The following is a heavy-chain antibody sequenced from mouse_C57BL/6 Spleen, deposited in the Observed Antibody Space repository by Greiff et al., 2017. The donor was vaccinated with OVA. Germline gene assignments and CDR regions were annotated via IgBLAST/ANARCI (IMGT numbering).Heavy chain of an antibody. J-gene: IGHJ4*01. CDR1: GYTFTSYW. Sequence: VQLQQSGTVLARPGASVKMSCKTSGYTFTSYWMHWVKQRPGQGLEWIGATYPGNSDTSYNQKFKGKAKLTAVTSASTAYMELSSLTNEDSAVYYCTRPLWSYYAMDYWGQGTSVTVSS. CDR2: TYPGNSDT. CDR3: TRPLWSYYAMDY. V-gene: IGHV1-5*01. D-gene: IGHD1-1*02.